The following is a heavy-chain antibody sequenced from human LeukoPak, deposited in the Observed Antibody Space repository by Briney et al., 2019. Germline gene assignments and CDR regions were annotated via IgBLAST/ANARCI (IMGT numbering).Heavy chain of an antibody. CDR2: ISGSGGST. J-gene: IGHJ1*01. CDR3: ASRNDFWSGYRPIQH. Sequence: GSLRLSCVASGFSFSNYWMTWVRQAPGKGLEWVSAISGSGGSTYYADSVKGRFTISRDNSKNTLYLQMNSLRAEDTAVYYCASRNDFWSGYRPIQHWGQGTLVTVSS. D-gene: IGHD3-3*01. CDR1: GFSFSNYW. V-gene: IGHV3-23*01.